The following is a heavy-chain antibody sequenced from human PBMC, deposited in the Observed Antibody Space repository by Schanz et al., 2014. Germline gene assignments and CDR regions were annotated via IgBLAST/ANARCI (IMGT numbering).Heavy chain of an antibody. CDR3: ARDGVDAAAGGNY. CDR2: ITAYNGDT. Sequence: QVQLVQSGAEVKKPGSSMKVSCKASGGTFNSYTISWVRQAPGQGLEWMGWITAYNGDTNYALKLQGRVTMTRDTSTSTVYMELSSLRSEDTAVYYCARDGVDAAAGGNYWGQGTLVTVSS. D-gene: IGHD6-13*01. J-gene: IGHJ4*02. V-gene: IGHV1-18*01. CDR1: GGTFNSYT.